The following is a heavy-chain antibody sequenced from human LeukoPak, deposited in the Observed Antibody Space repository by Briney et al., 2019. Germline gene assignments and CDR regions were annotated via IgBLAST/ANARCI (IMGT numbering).Heavy chain of an antibody. CDR1: GYTFTSYG. J-gene: IGHJ4*02. V-gene: IGHV1-18*01. CDR2: ISTYNGNT. Sequence: ASVTVSCKASGYTFTSYGISWVRQAPGQGVEWMGWISTYNGNTHYAQKLQGRVTMTTHTSTSTAYMELRSLRSDDTAVYYCARSSLAVAGSVFDYWGQGTLVTVSS. D-gene: IGHD6-19*01. CDR3: ARSSLAVAGSVFDY.